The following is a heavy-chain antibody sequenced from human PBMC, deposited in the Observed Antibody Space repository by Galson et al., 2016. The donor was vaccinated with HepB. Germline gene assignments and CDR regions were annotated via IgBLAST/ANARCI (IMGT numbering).Heavy chain of an antibody. V-gene: IGHV2-5*02. CDR2: IYWDDDK. J-gene: IGHJ5*02. D-gene: IGHD2-15*01. CDR1: GFSLSTTGVG. Sequence: PALVKPTQTLTLTCAFSGFSLSTTGVGVGWIRQPPGKALEWLALIYWDDDKRYSPSLKSRLTITKDTSKNPVVLTMNNMDPVDTATYYCAHRLSYCSGDSCYDNWFDPWGQGTLVTVSS. CDR3: AHRLSYCSGDSCYDNWFDP.